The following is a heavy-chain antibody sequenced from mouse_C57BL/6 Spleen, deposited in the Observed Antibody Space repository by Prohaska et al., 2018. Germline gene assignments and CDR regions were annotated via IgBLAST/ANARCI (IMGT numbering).Heavy chain of an antibody. J-gene: IGHJ1*03. Sequence: QVQLQQPGAELVMPGASVKLSCKASGYIFTSYWLHWVKQRPGQGLEWIGEIDTSDSYTNYNQKFKGKATLTVDKSSSTAYMQLSSLTSEDSAVYYCARGITTVERYFDVWGTGTTVTVSS. D-gene: IGHD1-1*01. CDR3: ARGITTVERYFDV. CDR1: GYIFTSYW. CDR2: IDTSDSYT. V-gene: IGHV1-69*01.